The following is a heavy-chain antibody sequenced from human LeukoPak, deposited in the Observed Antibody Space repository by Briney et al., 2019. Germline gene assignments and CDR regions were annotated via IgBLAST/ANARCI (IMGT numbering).Heavy chain of an antibody. CDR1: GFTVSSNY. Sequence: GGSLRLSCAASGFTVSSNYMSWVRQAPGKGLEWVSVIYSGGSTYYADSVKGRFTISRDNSKNTLYLQMNSLRAEDTAVYYCAREGRWLEMPDYWGQGTLVTVSS. CDR2: IYSGGST. CDR3: AREGRWLEMPDY. J-gene: IGHJ4*02. V-gene: IGHV3-53*05. D-gene: IGHD5-24*01.